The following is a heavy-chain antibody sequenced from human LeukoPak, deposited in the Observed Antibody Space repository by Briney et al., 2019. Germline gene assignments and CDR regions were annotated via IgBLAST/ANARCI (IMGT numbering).Heavy chain of an antibody. Sequence: SQTLSLTCTVSGGSISSGDYYWSWIRQPPGKGLEWIGYIYNSGSTYYNPSLRSRSIISADTSKNQFSLKLTSVTAADTAVYFCARVYSEHFQDWGQGTLVTVSS. V-gene: IGHV4-30-4*01. CDR3: ARVYSEHFQD. CDR1: GGSISSGDYY. D-gene: IGHD2-15*01. CDR2: IYNSGST. J-gene: IGHJ1*01.